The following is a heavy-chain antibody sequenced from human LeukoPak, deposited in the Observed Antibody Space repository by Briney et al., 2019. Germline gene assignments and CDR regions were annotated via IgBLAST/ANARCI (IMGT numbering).Heavy chain of an antibody. J-gene: IGHJ4*02. CDR1: GFTFTDYY. CDR3: ARDYETNGYCSGGSCYSPLH. D-gene: IGHD2-15*01. Sequence: GGSLRLSCAASGFTFTDYYMSWIRQAPGRGLEWVSYISSSGSTIYYADSVKGRFTISRDNAKNSLYLQMNSLRAEDTAVYYCARDYETNGYCSGGSCYSPLHWGQGTLVTVSS. CDR2: ISSSGSTI. V-gene: IGHV3-11*04.